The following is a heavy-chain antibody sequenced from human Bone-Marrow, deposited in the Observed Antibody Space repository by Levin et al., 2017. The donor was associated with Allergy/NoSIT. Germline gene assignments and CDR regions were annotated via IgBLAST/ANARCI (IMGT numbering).Heavy chain of an antibody. CDR1: GFTFTDYY. J-gene: IGHJ4*02. D-gene: IGHD2-15*01. Sequence: ASVKVSCKASGFTFTDYYFHWVRQAPGQGLEWMGWINPHTGRPTYAQKFQGRVTMTSDTSISTAYMEMSGLSFDDTALYFCAREDTRVAIDTWGQGTLVTVSS. V-gene: IGHV1-2*02. CDR2: INPHTGRP. CDR3: AREDTRVAIDT.